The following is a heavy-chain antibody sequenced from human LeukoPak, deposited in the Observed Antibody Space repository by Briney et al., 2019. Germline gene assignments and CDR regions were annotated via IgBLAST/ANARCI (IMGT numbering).Heavy chain of an antibody. J-gene: IGHJ5*02. CDR3: AKARLPGIAVSGDH. V-gene: IGHV3-11*01. CDR2: ISSSGNTT. D-gene: IGHD6-19*01. Sequence: GGSLRLSCAASGFTFSDYYMSWIRQAPGKGLECVSYISSSGNTTYHADSVKGRFTISRDNAKNSLYLQMSSLRVEDTAVYYCAKARLPGIAVSGDHWGQGILIIVSS. CDR1: GFTFSDYY.